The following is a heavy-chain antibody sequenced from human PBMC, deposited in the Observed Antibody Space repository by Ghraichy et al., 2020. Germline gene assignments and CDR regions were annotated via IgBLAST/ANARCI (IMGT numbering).Heavy chain of an antibody. CDR1: GGSISSGGYY. V-gene: IGHV4-31*03. D-gene: IGHD5-24*01. CDR2: IYYSGST. CDR3: AAWGEMATRSIDY. Sequence: SETLSLTCTVSGGSISSGGYYWSWIRQHPGKGLEWIGYIYYSGSTYYNPSLKSRVTISVDTSKNQFSLKLSSVTAADTAVYYCAAWGEMATRSIDYWGQGTLVTVSS. J-gene: IGHJ4*02.